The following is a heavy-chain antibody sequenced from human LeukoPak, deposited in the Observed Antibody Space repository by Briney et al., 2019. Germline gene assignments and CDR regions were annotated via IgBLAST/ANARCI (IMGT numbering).Heavy chain of an antibody. D-gene: IGHD5-12*01. J-gene: IGHJ4*02. CDR1: GDPISSYSDY. V-gene: IGHV4-61*08. CDR3: AREYSASDY. Sequence: SETLSLTCPVSGDPISSYSDYKWTWIRQPPGKRLEWIGHIYYSGSTNYNPSLRSRVTISVDTSKNQFSLKLTSVTAADTAVYYRAREYSASDYWSQGTLVTVSS. CDR2: IYYSGST.